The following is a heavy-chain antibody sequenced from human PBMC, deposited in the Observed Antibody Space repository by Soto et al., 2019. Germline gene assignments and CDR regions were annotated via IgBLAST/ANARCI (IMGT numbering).Heavy chain of an antibody. Sequence: GASVKVSCKASGGTFSSYAISWVRQAPGQGLEWMGGIIPIFGTANYAQKFQGRVTITADESTSTAYMELSSLRSEDTAVYYCARVRYCTNGVCYNYYYYGMDVWGQGTTVTVSS. J-gene: IGHJ6*02. D-gene: IGHD2-8*01. V-gene: IGHV1-69*13. CDR3: ARVRYCTNGVCYNYYYYGMDV. CDR1: GGTFSSYA. CDR2: IIPIFGTA.